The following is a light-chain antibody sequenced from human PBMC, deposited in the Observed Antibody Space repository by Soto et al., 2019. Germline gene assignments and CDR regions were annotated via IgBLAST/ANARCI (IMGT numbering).Light chain of an antibody. CDR2: GTS. CDR3: QHYGNFPPWT. Sequence: EIVLTQSPGTLSLSPGERATLSFRASQSVSASYYLAWYQQKPGQAPRLLIYGTSSRATGIPDRFSGSGSGTDFTLTISRLEPEDFAVYYCQHYGNFPPWTFGQGTKVEIK. J-gene: IGKJ1*01. V-gene: IGKV3-20*01. CDR1: QSVSASY.